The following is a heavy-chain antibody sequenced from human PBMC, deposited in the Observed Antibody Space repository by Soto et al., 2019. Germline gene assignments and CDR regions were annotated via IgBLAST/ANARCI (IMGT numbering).Heavy chain of an antibody. Sequence: SQTLSLTCTVSGGSISSSSYYWGWIRQPPGKGPEWIGSIYYSGNTFYNPSLKSRVTISVDTSKNQFSLKLSSVTAADTAVYYCARHAPGSGWIFDYWGQGTLVTVSS. CDR2: IYYSGNT. CDR3: ARHAPGSGWIFDY. CDR1: GGSISSSSYY. V-gene: IGHV4-39*01. D-gene: IGHD6-19*01. J-gene: IGHJ4*02.